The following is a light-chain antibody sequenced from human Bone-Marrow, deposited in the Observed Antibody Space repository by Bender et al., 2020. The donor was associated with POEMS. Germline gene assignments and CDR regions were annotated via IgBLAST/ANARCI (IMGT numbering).Light chain of an antibody. Sequence: SYELAQPPSVSVSPGQTVRITCSGDNLGNKYASWYQQKPGQAPVLLMSKDSERPSRIPERFSGSGSGTTVTLTISVAQATDEADYYCQAWDSRTAHVVFGGGTKLTVL. CDR1: NLGNKY. CDR2: KDS. CDR3: QAWDSRTAHVV. V-gene: IGLV3-1*01. J-gene: IGLJ2*01.